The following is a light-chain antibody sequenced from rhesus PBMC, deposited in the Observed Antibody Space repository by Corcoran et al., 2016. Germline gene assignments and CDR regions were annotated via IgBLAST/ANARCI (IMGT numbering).Light chain of an antibody. J-gene: IGKJ4*01. Sequence: DIQMTQSPSSLSASVGDRVTITCQASQGIRNNLAWYQQKPGKVPKLLIYAASTLQNGVPSRFSGSGSGTDFTLTISSLPPEDFAAYSCQRGYGITFGGGTKVEIK. CDR1: QGIRNN. CDR2: AAS. V-gene: IGKV1-25*02. CDR3: QRGYGIT.